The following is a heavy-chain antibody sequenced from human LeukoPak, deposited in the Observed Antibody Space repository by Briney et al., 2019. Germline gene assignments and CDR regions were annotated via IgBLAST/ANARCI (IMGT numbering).Heavy chain of an antibody. Sequence: GASVKVSCKASGHSFTSYGVSWVRQAPGQGLEWMGWISTYSGNTNYAQKFQGRVTMTTDTSTSTAYMELRSLRSDDTAVYYCASTGVDTAMVRYFDYWGQGTLVTVSS. J-gene: IGHJ4*02. CDR1: GHSFTSYG. CDR3: ASTGVDTAMVRYFDY. D-gene: IGHD5-18*01. V-gene: IGHV1-18*04. CDR2: ISTYSGNT.